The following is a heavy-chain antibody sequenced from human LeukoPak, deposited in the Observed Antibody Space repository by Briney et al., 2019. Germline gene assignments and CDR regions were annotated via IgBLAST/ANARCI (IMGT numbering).Heavy chain of an antibody. Sequence: NPSETLSLTCAVSGGSISSSNWWSWVRQPPGKGLESIGEIYHSGSTNYNPSLKSRVTISVDKSKNQFSLKLSSVTAADTAVYYCARDCSSTSCYETPDYWGQGTLVTVSS. CDR3: ARDCSSTSCYETPDY. D-gene: IGHD2-2*01. V-gene: IGHV4-4*02. J-gene: IGHJ4*02. CDR2: IYHSGST. CDR1: GGSISSSNW.